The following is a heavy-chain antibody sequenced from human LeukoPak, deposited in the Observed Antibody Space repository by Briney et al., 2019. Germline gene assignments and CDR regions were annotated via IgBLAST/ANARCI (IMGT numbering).Heavy chain of an antibody. Sequence: GGSLRLSCAASGFSFRGYGMHWVRQAPGRGLEYVSAISADGGTTDYLNSVKGRFTISRDNSRNTLYLQMGRLRSDDTAIYYCARGRGGPPFDFWGQGTVVTVAS. J-gene: IGHJ4*02. D-gene: IGHD3-10*01. CDR3: ARGRGGPPFDF. CDR2: ISADGGTT. V-gene: IGHV3-64*01. CDR1: GFSFRGYG.